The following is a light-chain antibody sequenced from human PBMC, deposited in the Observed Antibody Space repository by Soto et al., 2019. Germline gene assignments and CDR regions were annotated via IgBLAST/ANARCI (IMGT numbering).Light chain of an antibody. J-gene: IGKJ5*01. CDR3: QQYGSSPTT. CDR2: GAS. CDR1: QSVSSSY. Sequence: IFWTEXPGTLSXXPXQXTTXXXMASQSVSSSYLAWYQQKPGQAPRLLIYGASSRAAGIPDRFSGSGSGTDFTLTISRLEPEDFAVYSCQQYGSSPTTFGQGTRLE. V-gene: IGKV3-20*01.